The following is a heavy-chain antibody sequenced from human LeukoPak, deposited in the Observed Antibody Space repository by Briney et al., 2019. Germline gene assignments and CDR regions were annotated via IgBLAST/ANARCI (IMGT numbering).Heavy chain of an antibody. CDR1: GDSLSSSSYY. Sequence: PSETLSLTCTVSGDSLSSSSYYWGWIRQPPGKGLEWIGRIYYSGSTYYSPSLKSRVTISVDTSKNQFSLKLSYVTAADTAVYYCAIDSVSYFDYWGQGTLVTVSS. D-gene: IGHD1-26*01. CDR3: AIDSVSYFDY. CDR2: IYYSGST. V-gene: IGHV4-39*01. J-gene: IGHJ4*02.